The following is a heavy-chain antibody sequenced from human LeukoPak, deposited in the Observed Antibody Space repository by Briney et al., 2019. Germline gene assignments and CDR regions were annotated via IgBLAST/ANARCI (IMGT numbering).Heavy chain of an antibody. Sequence: SETLSLTCAVYGGSLSGYYWSWIRQPPGKGLEWIGEINHSGSTNYNPSLKSRVTISVDTSKNQFSLKLSSVTAADTAVYYCARVSISARSSVVTHWGQGTLVTVSS. CDR1: GGSLSGYY. J-gene: IGHJ4*02. D-gene: IGHD4-23*01. V-gene: IGHV4-34*01. CDR2: INHSGST. CDR3: ARVSISARSSVVTH.